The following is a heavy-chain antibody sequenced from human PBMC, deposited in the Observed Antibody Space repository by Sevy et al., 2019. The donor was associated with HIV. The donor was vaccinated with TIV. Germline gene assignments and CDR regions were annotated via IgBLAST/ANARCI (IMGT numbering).Heavy chain of an antibody. J-gene: IGHJ6*02. V-gene: IGHV3-48*03. CDR1: GFTFRSYE. Sequence: GGSLRLSCEGSGFTFRSYEMNWVRQAPGKGLEWISYIYATGSPIYYSDSVRGRFTISRDDAKNSLYLQMDDLRVDDTATYYCARKVGYYYYDGTDVWGQGTTVTVSS. CDR3: ARKVGYYYYDGTDV. CDR2: IYATGSPI.